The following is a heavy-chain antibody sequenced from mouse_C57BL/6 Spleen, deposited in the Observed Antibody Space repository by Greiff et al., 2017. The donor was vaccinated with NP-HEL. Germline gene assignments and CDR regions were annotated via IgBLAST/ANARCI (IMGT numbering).Heavy chain of an antibody. D-gene: IGHD1-1*01. CDR2: INPSNGGT. V-gene: IGHV1-53*01. CDR3: ARGITTVVGGFDY. Sequence: QVQLKQSGTELVKPGASVKLSCKASGYTFTSYWMHWVKQRPGQGLEWIGNINPSNGGTNYNEKFKSKATLTVDKSSSTAYMQLSSLTSEDSAVYYCARGITTVVGGFDYWGQGTTLTVSS. CDR1: GYTFTSYW. J-gene: IGHJ2*01.